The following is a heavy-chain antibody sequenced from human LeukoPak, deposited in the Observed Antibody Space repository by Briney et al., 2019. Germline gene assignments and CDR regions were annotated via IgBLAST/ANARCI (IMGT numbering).Heavy chain of an antibody. CDR1: GFTFNSYG. V-gene: IGHV3-30*03. CDR3: VYCSGGNCYYAVRGWTY. Sequence: GSLRLSCVASGFTFNSYGMHWVRQSPGKGLEWVAVISYDEITKHYIDSVKGRFTISRDNSKNTVYLEMNSLRAEDTAVYYCVYCSGGNCYYAVRGWTYWGQGTLVTVSS. D-gene: IGHD2-15*01. J-gene: IGHJ4*02. CDR2: ISYDEITK.